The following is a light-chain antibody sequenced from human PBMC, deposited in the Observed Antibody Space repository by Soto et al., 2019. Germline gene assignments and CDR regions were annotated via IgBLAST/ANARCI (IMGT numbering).Light chain of an antibody. CDR2: ATS. CDR1: QVFNNY. J-gene: IGKJ1*01. CDR3: QRYNSVPPP. V-gene: IGKV1-27*01. Sequence: DIQMTQSPSALSASVGDRVTIACRASQVFNNYLAWYQQKPGKVPKLLISATSTLQSGVPSRFSGSGSGTDLTLTITSLQPEDGATYYCQRYNSVPPPFGPGTKVDI.